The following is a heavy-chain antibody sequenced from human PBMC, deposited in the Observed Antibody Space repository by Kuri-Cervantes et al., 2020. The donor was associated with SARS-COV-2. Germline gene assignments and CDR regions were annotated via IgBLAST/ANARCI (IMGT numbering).Heavy chain of an antibody. CDR2: ISGSGGST. D-gene: IGHD6-19*01. V-gene: IGHV3-23*01. J-gene: IGHJ4*02. CDR1: GFTFSSYA. Sequence: GESLKISCAASGFTFSSYAMSWVRQAPGKGLEWVSAISGSGGSTYYADSVKGRFTISRDNSKNTLYLQMNSLRAEDTAVYYCAKDSREPGVFGVAGTSIDYWGQGTLVTVSS. CDR3: AKDSREPGVFGVAGTSIDY.